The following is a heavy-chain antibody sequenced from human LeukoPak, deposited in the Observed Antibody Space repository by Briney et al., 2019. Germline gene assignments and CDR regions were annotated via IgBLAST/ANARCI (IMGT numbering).Heavy chain of an antibody. CDR3: ERDSWGRSYFSEYLQD. Sequence: GGLKILCCSSSGFTFSKYVMSWVRQAPGKGLGWISYISSRSSSIYYADSVKGRFTISRDNAKNSLYLQVTSLRHEDTAVYYCERDSWGRSYFSEYLQDWGQ. J-gene: IGHJ1*01. CDR1: GFTFSKYV. CDR2: ISSRSSSI. V-gene: IGHV3-48*02. D-gene: IGHD1-26*01.